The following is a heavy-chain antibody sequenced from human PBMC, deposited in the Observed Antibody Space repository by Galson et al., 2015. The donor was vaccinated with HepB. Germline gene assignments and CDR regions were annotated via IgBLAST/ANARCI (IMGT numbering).Heavy chain of an antibody. D-gene: IGHD2-15*01. V-gene: IGHV3-23*01. J-gene: IGHJ6*02. CDR1: GFIFRSYA. CDR3: AKGGSWTPRHPPYYDYGLDV. Sequence: SLRLSCAASGFIFRSYAMSWVRQAPGKGLEWVSAISGSGGSTYYADSVKGRFTISRDNSKNTVFLQMDSLRADDTAVYYCAKGGSWTPRHPPYYDYGLDVWGQGTTVTVSS. CDR2: ISGSGGST.